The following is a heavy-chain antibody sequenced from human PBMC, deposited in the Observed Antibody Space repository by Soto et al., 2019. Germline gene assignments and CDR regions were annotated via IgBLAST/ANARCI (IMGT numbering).Heavy chain of an antibody. CDR1: GGSFSGNY. Sequence: SETLSLTCAAYGGSFSGNYRSWIRQPPGKGLEWIGEINHSGSTNYNPSLKSRVTISVDTSKNQFSLKLSSVTAADTAVYYCARLSGSYHYWGQGTLVTV. D-gene: IGHD1-26*01. V-gene: IGHV4-34*01. CDR2: INHSGST. CDR3: ARLSGSYHY. J-gene: IGHJ4*02.